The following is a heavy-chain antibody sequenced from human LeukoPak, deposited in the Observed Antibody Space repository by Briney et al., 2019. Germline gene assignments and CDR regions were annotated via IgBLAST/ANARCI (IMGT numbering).Heavy chain of an antibody. V-gene: IGHV4-59*08. CDR1: GGSISSYY. D-gene: IGHD2-15*01. J-gene: IGHJ4*02. CDR3: VRSSTYHLFDD. CDR2: MYYSGST. Sequence: SETLSLTCTVSGGSISSYYWSWIRQPPGKGLEWIGYMYYSGSTNYNPSLKSRVTISVDTSKNQFSLKLSSVTAADTAVYYCVRSSTYHLFDDWGQGTLVTVSS.